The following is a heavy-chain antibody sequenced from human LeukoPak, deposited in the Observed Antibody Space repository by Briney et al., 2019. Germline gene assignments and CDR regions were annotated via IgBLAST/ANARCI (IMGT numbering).Heavy chain of an antibody. CDR1: GGSISSGGYF. D-gene: IGHD6-19*01. CDR3: ARGTYSSGWSLGFDP. V-gene: IGHV4-31*03. CDR2: IYYGGST. J-gene: IGHJ5*02. Sequence: SQTLSLTCTVSGGSISSGGYFWSWIRQHPGKGLEWIGYIYYGGSTYYNPSLKSRLTISADTSENQFSLRLTSVTAADTAVYYCARGTYSSGWSLGFDPWGQGTLVTVSS.